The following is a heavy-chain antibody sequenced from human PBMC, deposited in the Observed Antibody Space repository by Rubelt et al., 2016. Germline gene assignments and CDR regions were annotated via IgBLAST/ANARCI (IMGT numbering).Heavy chain of an antibody. CDR2: IGGGTSNT. D-gene: IGHD4/OR15-4a*01. CDR3: ARENYGGNYPFDF. J-gene: IGHJ4*02. Sequence: RWVRRSPGKGLEWVSGIGGGTSNTYYADSVRGRVTISRDKSKSTQFLQMSSLSAGDTAVYYCARENYGGNYPFDFWGQGTLVTVSS. V-gene: IGHV3-23*01.